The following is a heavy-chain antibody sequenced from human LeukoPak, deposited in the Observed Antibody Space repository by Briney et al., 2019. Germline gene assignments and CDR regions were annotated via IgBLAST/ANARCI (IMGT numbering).Heavy chain of an antibody. D-gene: IGHD3-10*01. V-gene: IGHV4-39*07. CDR1: GGSISSSSYY. J-gene: IGHJ4*02. CDR3: ARDREATAMVRGEEVDY. CDR2: IYYSGST. Sequence: SETLSLTCTVSGGSISSSSYYWGWIRQPPGKGLEWIGSIYYSGSTYYNPSLKSRVTISVDTPKNQFSLKLSSVTAADTAVYYCARDREATAMVRGEEVDYWGQGTLVTVSS.